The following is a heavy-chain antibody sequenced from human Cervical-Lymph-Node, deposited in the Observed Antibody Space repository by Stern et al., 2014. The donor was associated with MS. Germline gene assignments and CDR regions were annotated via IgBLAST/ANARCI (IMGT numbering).Heavy chain of an antibody. CDR1: GYTFTSYD. V-gene: IGHV1-8*01. J-gene: IGHJ5*02. CDR3: ARDCKLRRFGSRGWFDP. Sequence: VQLVESGAEVKKPGASVKVSCKASGYTFTSYDIHWVRQATGQGLEWMGWMNHNSGNTGYAQKFQGRVTMTRNTSISTAYMELSSLRSEDTAVYYCARDCKLRRFGSRGWFDPWGQGTLVTVSS. D-gene: IGHD3-10*01. CDR2: MNHNSGNT.